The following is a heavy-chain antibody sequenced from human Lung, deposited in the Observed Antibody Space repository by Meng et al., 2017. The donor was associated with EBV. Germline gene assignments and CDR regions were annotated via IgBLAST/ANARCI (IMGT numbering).Heavy chain of an antibody. Sequence: QVQLVQSGAEVKRPGASVKVSSKASGYTFTGYYMQWVRQAPGQGLEWMGRINPNNGGANYAQQFQGRVTMTTDTSISTAYMELSRLRSDDTAVYYCARDLSGYYSFVDYWGQGTLVTVSS. CDR1: GYTFTGYY. J-gene: IGHJ4*02. CDR2: INPNNGGA. D-gene: IGHD3-22*01. CDR3: ARDLSGYYSFVDY. V-gene: IGHV1-2*06.